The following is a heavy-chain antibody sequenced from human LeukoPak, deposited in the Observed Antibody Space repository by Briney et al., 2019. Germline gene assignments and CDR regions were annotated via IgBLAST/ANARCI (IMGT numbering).Heavy chain of an antibody. V-gene: IGHV3-30-3*01. D-gene: IGHD6-19*01. Sequence: PGGSLRLSCAASGFTFSSYAMHWVRQAPGKGLEWVAVISYDGSSKYYADSVKGRFTISRDNSKNTLYLQMNSLRAEDTAVYYCARDGYSSGWGTLGYWGQGTLVTVSS. J-gene: IGHJ4*02. CDR2: ISYDGSSK. CDR3: ARDGYSSGWGTLGY. CDR1: GFTFSSYA.